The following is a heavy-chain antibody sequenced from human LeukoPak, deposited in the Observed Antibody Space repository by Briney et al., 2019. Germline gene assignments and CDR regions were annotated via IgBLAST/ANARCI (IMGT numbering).Heavy chain of an antibody. Sequence: ASVKVSCKASGFTFTSYYMHWVRQAPGQGLEWMGWINPNSGGTNYAQKFQGRVTMTRDTSISTAYMELSRLRSDDTAVYYCARDRYSSGWYGINDYWGQGTLVTVSS. V-gene: IGHV1-2*02. CDR1: GFTFTSYY. D-gene: IGHD6-19*01. CDR2: INPNSGGT. CDR3: ARDRYSSGWYGINDY. J-gene: IGHJ4*02.